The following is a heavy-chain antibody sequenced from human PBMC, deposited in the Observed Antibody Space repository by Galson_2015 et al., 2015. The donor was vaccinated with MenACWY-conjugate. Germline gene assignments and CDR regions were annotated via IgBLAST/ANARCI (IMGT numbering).Heavy chain of an antibody. CDR1: GFTFSNFG. Sequence: SLRLSCAASGFTFSNFGLSWVRKAPGEGLEWVSSIGGSGDSTYYADSVKGRFTISRDNSRNTLSLRMNSLRAEDTAVYYCAKFGPSGGVTTGWILHLDSWGQGTPVTVSS. J-gene: IGHJ4*02. CDR2: IGGSGDST. CDR3: AKFGPSGGVTTGWILHLDS. D-gene: IGHD1-26*01. V-gene: IGHV3-23*01.